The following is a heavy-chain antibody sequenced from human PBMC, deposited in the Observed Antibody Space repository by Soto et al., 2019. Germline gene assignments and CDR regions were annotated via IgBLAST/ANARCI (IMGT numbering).Heavy chain of an antibody. J-gene: IGHJ4*02. CDR2: IIPIFGTA. D-gene: IGHD6-19*01. CDR3: ARDAAVAGISIFDY. V-gene: IGHV1-69*12. Sequence: QVQLVQSGAEVKKPGSSVKVSCKASGGTFSSYAISWVRQAPGQGLEWMGGIIPIFGTANYAQKFQGRVTITADESTSTAYRELSSLRSEDTAVYYCARDAAVAGISIFDYWGQGTLVTVSS. CDR1: GGTFSSYA.